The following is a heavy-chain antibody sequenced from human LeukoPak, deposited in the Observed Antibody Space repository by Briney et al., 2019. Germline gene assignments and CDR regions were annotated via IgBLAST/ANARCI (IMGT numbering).Heavy chain of an antibody. D-gene: IGHD2-2*01. J-gene: IGHJ4*02. CDR2: IYTSGST. CDR3: ARVESCSSTSCSYFDY. V-gene: IGHV4-61*02. CDR1: GGSISSGSYY. Sequence: SETLSLTCTVSGGSISSGSYYWSWIRQPAGKGLEWIGRIYTSGSTSYNPSLKSRVTISVDTSKNQFSLKLSSVTAADTAVYYCARVESCSSTSCSYFDYWGQGALVTVSS.